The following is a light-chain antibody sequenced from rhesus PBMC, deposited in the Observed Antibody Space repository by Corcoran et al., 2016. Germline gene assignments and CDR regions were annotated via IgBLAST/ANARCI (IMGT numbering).Light chain of an antibody. V-gene: IGKV1-43*01. CDR2: AAS. CDR1: QGISTY. J-gene: IGKJ2*01. CDR3: LQYNSNPYS. Sequence: DIQMTQSPSSLSASAGDTVTITCRASQGISTYLNWYQQKPGKAPKRLIYAASSLESGVPSRVSGSGSGTEFTLTIISLQPEDFSTYYCLQYNSNPYSFGQETKVEIK.